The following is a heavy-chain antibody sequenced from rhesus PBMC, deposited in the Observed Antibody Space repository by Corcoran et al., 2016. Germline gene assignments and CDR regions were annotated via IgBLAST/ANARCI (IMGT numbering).Heavy chain of an antibody. CDR1: GGSFSGYY. CDR2: ISGKRWST. V-gene: IGHV4-165*01. J-gene: IGHJ3*01. Sequence: QVQLQESGPAVVKPSETLSLTCAVSGGSFSGYYWGWIRQPPGKGQEGIGYISGKRWSTDYHPALTSRVTISTDTSKNQFSLKLSSVTAADTAVYYCARSYYNIWTGFSAFDFWGQGLRVTVSS. CDR3: ARSYYNIWTGFSAFDF. D-gene: IGHD3-3*01.